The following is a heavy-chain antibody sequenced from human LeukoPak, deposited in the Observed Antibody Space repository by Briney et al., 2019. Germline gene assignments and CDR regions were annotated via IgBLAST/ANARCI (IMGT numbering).Heavy chain of an antibody. Sequence: APVKVSCKASGYTFTSYDINWVRQATGQGLEWMGWMNPNSGNTGYAQKFQGRVTMTRNTSISTAYMELSSLRSEDTAVYYCARGQGYCSGGSCYYYYYYMDVWGKGTTVTVSS. CDR1: GYTFTSYD. V-gene: IGHV1-8*01. CDR2: MNPNSGNT. D-gene: IGHD2-15*01. CDR3: ARGQGYCSGGSCYYYYYYMDV. J-gene: IGHJ6*03.